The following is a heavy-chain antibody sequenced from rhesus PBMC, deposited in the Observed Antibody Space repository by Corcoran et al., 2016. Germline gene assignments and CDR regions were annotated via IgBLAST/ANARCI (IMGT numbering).Heavy chain of an antibody. D-gene: IGHD2-21*01. CDR3: ARGCTYRGCPLVQIDY. V-gene: IGHV4-173*01. CDR1: GDSISHNH. Sequence: QLQLQESGPGLGKPSETLSLTCAVSGDSISHNHWVWIRQPPGKGLEWIGRIFGGGGTTDYNPSLKSRVTISTDTSKNQFSLKVNSVIAADTAVYYCARGCTYRGCPLVQIDYWGQGVLVTVSS. CDR2: IFGGGGTT. J-gene: IGHJ4*01.